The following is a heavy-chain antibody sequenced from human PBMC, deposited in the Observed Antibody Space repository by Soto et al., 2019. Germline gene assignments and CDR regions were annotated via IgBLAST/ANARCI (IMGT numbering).Heavy chain of an antibody. Sequence: EVQLVESGGGLVQPGGSLRLSCAASGFTFSSYDMHWVRQATGKGLEWVSAIGTAGDTYYPGSVKGRFTISRENAKNSLYLQMNSLRAGDTAVYYCARGGVAGTYDAFDIWGQGTMVTVSS. CDR1: GFTFSSYD. CDR3: ARGGVAGTYDAFDI. V-gene: IGHV3-13*04. CDR2: IGTAGDT. J-gene: IGHJ3*02. D-gene: IGHD6-19*01.